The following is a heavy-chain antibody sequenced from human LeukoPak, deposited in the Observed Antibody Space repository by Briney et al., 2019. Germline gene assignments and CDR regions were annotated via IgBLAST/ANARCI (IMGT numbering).Heavy chain of an antibody. CDR1: RFTFSSYS. CDR3: ARPRYCSSTSCSWYDY. J-gene: IGHJ4*02. Sequence: GGSLRLSCAASRFTFSSYSMKWVRQAPGEGLEWVSYISSSSSTIYYADSVKGRFTISRDNAKNSLYLQMNSLRAEDTAVYYCARPRYCSSTSCSWYDYWGQGTLVTVSS. D-gene: IGHD2-2*01. CDR2: ISSSSSTI. V-gene: IGHV3-48*01.